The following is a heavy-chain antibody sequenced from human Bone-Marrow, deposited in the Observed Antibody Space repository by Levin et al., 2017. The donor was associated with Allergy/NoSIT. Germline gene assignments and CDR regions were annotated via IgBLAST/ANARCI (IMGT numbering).Heavy chain of an antibody. J-gene: IGHJ3*02. CDR1: GGTFSSYA. Sequence: GGSLRLSCKASGGTFSSYAISWVRQAPGQGLEWMGGIIPIFGTANYAQKFQGRVTITADESTSTAYMELSSLRSEDTAVYYCASITRSGGAFDIWGQGTMVTVSS. V-gene: IGHV1-69*01. CDR3: ASITRSGGAFDI. D-gene: IGHD3-10*01. CDR2: IIPIFGTA.